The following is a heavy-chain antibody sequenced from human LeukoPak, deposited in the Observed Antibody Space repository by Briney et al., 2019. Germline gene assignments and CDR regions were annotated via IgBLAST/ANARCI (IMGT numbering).Heavy chain of an antibody. J-gene: IGHJ4*02. V-gene: IGHV3-7*03. CDR2: IKQDGSEK. D-gene: IGHD3-10*01. Sequence: GGSLRLSCAASGFTFSSYWMSWVRQAPGKGLEWVANIKQDGSEKYYVDSVKGRFTISRDNAKNSLYLQMNSLRAEDTAVYCCAREVSYYYGSGSYYKSNYFDYWGQGTLVTVSS. CDR1: GFTFSSYW. CDR3: AREVSYYYGSGSYYKSNYFDY.